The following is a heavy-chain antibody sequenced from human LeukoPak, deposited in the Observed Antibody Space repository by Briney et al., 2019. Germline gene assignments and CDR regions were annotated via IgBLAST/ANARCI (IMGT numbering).Heavy chain of an antibody. D-gene: IGHD5-12*01. CDR2: ITGDGAGT. Sequence: GRSLRLSCAASGFMFDDYAMHWVRQAPGKGLEWVSLITGDGAGTYYEDSVRGRFTISRDNSKNSLYLIMNSLRTEDTALYYCTKGRVATVGGAKYAMDVWGQGTTVTVSS. J-gene: IGHJ6*02. V-gene: IGHV3-43*02. CDR3: TKGRVATVGGAKYAMDV. CDR1: GFMFDDYA.